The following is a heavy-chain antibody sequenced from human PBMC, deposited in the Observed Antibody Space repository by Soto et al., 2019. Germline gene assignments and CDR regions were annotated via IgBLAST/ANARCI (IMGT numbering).Heavy chain of an antibody. CDR3: AITRMITFGGVIAALDY. J-gene: IGHJ4*02. CDR1: GYTFTSYY. CDR2: INPSGGST. Sequence: GASVKVSCKASGYTFTSYYMHWVRQAPGQGLEWMGIINPSGGSTSYAQKFQGRVTMTRDTSTSTVYMELSSLRSEDTAVYYCAITRMITFGGVIAALDYWGQGTLVTVSS. D-gene: IGHD3-16*02. V-gene: IGHV1-46*03.